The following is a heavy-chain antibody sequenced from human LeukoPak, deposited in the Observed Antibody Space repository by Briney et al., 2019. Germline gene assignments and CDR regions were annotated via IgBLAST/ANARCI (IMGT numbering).Heavy chain of an antibody. V-gene: IGHV5-51*01. D-gene: IGHD5-18*01. Sequence: GESLKISCKGSGYSFTSYWIVWVRQMPGKGLEWMGIIYPGDSDTRYSPSFQGQVTISADKSITTAYLQWSSLKASDTAMYYCARHYGYSYGTLYLDYWGQGTLVTVSS. J-gene: IGHJ4*02. CDR2: IYPGDSDT. CDR1: GYSFTSYW. CDR3: ARHYGYSYGTLYLDY.